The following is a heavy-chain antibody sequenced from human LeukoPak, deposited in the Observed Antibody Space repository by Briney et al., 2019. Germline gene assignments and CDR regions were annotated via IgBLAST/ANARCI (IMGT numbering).Heavy chain of an antibody. D-gene: IGHD3-22*01. Sequence: GGSLRLSCAASGFTFSSYGMHWVRQAPGKGLEWVAVIWYDGSNKYYADSVKGRFTISRDNSKNTLYLQMNSLRAEDTAVYYCAKDQTVYDSSGYYDLGSWGQGTMVTVSS. V-gene: IGHV3-33*06. CDR1: GFTFSSYG. J-gene: IGHJ3*01. CDR2: IWYDGSNK. CDR3: AKDQTVYDSSGYYDLGS.